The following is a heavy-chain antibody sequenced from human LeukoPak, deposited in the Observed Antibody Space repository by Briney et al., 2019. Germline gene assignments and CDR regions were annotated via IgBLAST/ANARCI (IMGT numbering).Heavy chain of an antibody. D-gene: IGHD3-10*01. CDR2: IRSKANSYAT. V-gene: IGHV3-73*01. CDR3: TRHEAGYYGSGDTDY. Sequence: GGSLKLSCAASGFTFSGSAMHWVRQASGKGLEWGGRIRSKANSYATAYAASVKGRFTISRDDSKNTAYLQMHSLKTEATAVYYCTRHEAGYYGSGDTDYWGQGTLVTVSS. J-gene: IGHJ4*02. CDR1: GFTFSGSA.